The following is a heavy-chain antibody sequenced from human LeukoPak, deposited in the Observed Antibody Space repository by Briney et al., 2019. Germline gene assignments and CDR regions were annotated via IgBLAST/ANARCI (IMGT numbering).Heavy chain of an antibody. D-gene: IGHD3-3*01. V-gene: IGHV4-4*02. CDR3: ARSRYYDFWSGAIAAFDI. CDR2: IYHSGST. CDR1: GGSISSDNW. Sequence: SETLSLTCAVSGGSISSDNWWSWVRQPPGKGLEWIGEIYHSGSTNYNPSLKSRVTISVDKSKNQFSLKLSSVTAADTAVYYCARSRYYDFWSGAIAAFDIWGQGTMVTVSS. J-gene: IGHJ3*02.